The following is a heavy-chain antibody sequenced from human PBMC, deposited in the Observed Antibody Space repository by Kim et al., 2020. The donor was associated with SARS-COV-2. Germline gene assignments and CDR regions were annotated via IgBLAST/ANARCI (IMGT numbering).Heavy chain of an antibody. CDR1: GGSISSYY. Sequence: SETLSLTCTVSGGSISSYYWSWIRQPPGKGLEWIGYIYYSGSTNYNPSLKSRVTISVDTSKNQFSLKLSSVTAADTAVYYCARLVGYSGYDPWYYYYGMDVWGQGTTVTVSS. CDR3: ARLVGYSGYDPWYYYYGMDV. J-gene: IGHJ6*02. CDR2: IYYSGST. V-gene: IGHV4-59*01. D-gene: IGHD5-12*01.